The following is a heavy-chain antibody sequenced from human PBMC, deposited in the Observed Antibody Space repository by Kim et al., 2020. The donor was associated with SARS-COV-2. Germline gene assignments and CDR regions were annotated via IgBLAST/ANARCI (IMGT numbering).Heavy chain of an antibody. D-gene: IGHD1-1*01. CDR3: TRGQLGPLDY. J-gene: IGHJ4*02. CDR2: GTT. Sequence: GTTESAASVKGTFTISRDDSKSIAYLQMNSLKTEDTAVYYCTRGQLGPLDYWGQGTLVTVSS. V-gene: IGHV3-49*02.